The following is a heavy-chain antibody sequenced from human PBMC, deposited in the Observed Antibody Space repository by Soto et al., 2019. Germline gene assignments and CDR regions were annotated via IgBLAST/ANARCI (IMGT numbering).Heavy chain of an antibody. CDR3: ARDHRDYYYGMGV. CDR2: INPNSGGT. D-gene: IGHD3-10*01. Sequence: ASVKVSCKASGYTFTGYYMHWVRQAPGQGLEWMGWINPNSGGTNYAQKFQGWVTMTRDTSISTAYMELSRLRSDDTAVYYCARDHRDYYYGMGVWGQGTTVTVSS. CDR1: GYTFTGYY. V-gene: IGHV1-2*04. J-gene: IGHJ6*02.